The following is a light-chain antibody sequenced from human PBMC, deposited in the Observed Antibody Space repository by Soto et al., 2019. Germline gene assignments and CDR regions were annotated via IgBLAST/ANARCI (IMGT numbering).Light chain of an antibody. CDR2: NAL. J-gene: IGKJ5*01. CDR1: QSVSNNY. CDR3: QQYGSSPRT. V-gene: IGKV3-20*01. Sequence: EIVLTQSPGTLSLSPGERATLSCRASQSVSNNYLAWYQQKPGQAPRLLIYNALTRATGIPARFSGSGSGTDFTLTISRLEPEDFAVYYCQQYGSSPRTFGQGTRLEIK.